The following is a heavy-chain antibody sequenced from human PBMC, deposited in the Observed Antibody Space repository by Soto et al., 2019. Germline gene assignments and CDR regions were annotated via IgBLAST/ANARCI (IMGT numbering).Heavy chain of an antibody. D-gene: IGHD2-2*01. J-gene: IGHJ4*02. CDR3: ARGGGVVVVPAARGLIDY. Sequence: TSETLSLTCTVSGGSISSGGYYWSWIRQHPGKGLEWIGYIYYSGSTNYNPSLKSRVTISVDTSKNQFSLKLSSVTAADTAVYYCARGGGVVVVPAARGLIDYWGQGTLVTVSS. CDR1: GGSISSGGYY. V-gene: IGHV4-31*03. CDR2: IYYSGST.